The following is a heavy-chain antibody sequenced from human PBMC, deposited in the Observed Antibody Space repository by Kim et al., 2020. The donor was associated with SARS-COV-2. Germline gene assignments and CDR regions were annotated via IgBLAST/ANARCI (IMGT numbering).Heavy chain of an antibody. CDR1: GGSISGIP. J-gene: IGHJ4*02. V-gene: IGHV4-59*01. D-gene: IGHD3-16*02. CDR2: INYRETT. CDR3: VRGFVSYPY. Sequence: SETLSLTCSVSGGSISGIPWSWIRQSPGTGLEWIGHINYRETTNYNPSLTGRVTITVDTSKNQFSLTLTSVTAADTAAYYCVRGFVSYPYWGQGTLVTVSS.